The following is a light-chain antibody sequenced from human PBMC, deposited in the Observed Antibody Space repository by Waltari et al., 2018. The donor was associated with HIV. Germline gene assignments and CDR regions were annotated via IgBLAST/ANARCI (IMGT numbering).Light chain of an antibody. Sequence: QSALTQPASVSGSPGQSITISCTGTTKDVGNSDYVSWYQHRPGKAPKLLIYDVSNRPSGFSGRFSGSKSGNTASLSISGLQAEDEADYFCSSYRTYGTLVFGGGTKLTVL. J-gene: IGLJ3*02. CDR2: DVS. CDR1: TKDVGNSDY. CDR3: SSYRTYGTLV. V-gene: IGLV2-14*01.